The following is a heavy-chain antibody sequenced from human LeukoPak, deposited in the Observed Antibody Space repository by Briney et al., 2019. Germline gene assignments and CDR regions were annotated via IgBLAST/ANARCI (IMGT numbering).Heavy chain of an antibody. CDR3: ARSGEGNYDFWSAQLGDAFDI. Sequence: SESLSLTCALDGGSFSGYYGSWIRQPPGKGLEWIGEINLSGSTNYNPSLKSRVTIPVDTSKNQFSLKLSSETAPDTAVYYCARSGEGNYDFWSAQLGDAFDIWGQGIMVTVSS. CDR1: GGSFSGYY. CDR2: INLSGST. V-gene: IGHV4-34*01. D-gene: IGHD3-3*01. J-gene: IGHJ3*02.